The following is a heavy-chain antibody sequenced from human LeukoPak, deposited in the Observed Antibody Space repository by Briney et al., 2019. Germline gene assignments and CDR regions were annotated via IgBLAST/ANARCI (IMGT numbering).Heavy chain of an antibody. V-gene: IGHV6-1*01. CDR1: GDSVSSNSAA. D-gene: IGHD5-18*01. J-gene: IGHJ3*02. CDR3: ARGRSGYSYGPRAEDAFDI. Sequence: SQTLSLTCAISGDSVSSNSAAWNWIRQSPSRGLEWLGRTYYRSKWYNDYAVSVKSRITINPDTSKNQFSLQLSSVTAADTAVYYCARGRSGYSYGPRAEDAFDIWGQGTMVTVSS. CDR2: TYYRSKWYN.